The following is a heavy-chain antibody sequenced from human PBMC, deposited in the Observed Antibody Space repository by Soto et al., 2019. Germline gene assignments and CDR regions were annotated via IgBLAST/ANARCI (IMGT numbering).Heavy chain of an antibody. D-gene: IGHD3-22*01. V-gene: IGHV1-46*01. J-gene: IGHJ3*02. CDR2: INPSGGST. Sequence: GASVKVACKASGYTFTSYYMHWVRQAPGQGLEWMGIINPSGGSTSYAQKFQGRVTMTRDTSTSTVYMELSSLRSEDTAVYYCARDFYMIVVVIPLRGITRGAFDIWGQGTMVTVSS. CDR1: GYTFTSYY. CDR3: ARDFYMIVVVIPLRGITRGAFDI.